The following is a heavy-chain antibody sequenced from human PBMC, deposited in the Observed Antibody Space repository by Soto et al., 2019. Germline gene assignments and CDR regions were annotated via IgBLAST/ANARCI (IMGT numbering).Heavy chain of an antibody. J-gene: IGHJ4*02. CDR3: TNIVLDY. CDR1: GLTLSEYW. D-gene: IGHD2-2*01. V-gene: IGHV3-74*03. Sequence: EVHLVESGGDLVQPGGSLRLSCAVSGLTLSEYWMHWVRQAPGKGLEWVSRIHSDGTGITYADSVRGRFIISRDGAKNMLYLQMNSLRPEDTAVYYCTNIVLDYWGPGTVVTVSS. CDR2: IHSDGTGI.